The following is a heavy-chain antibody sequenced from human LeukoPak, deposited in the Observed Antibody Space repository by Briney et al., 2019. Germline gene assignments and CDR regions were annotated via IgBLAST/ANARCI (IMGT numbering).Heavy chain of an antibody. D-gene: IGHD2-2*01. CDR3: AREYRSSRHTFDY. Sequence: PGGSLRLSCAASGFAFSDYYMSWVRQAPGKGLEWVSVLYPGGSTYYADSVKGRFTISRDNSKNTLYLQMNSLRAEDTAVYYCAREYRSSRHTFDYWGQGTLVTVSS. CDR2: LYPGGST. V-gene: IGHV3-53*01. J-gene: IGHJ4*02. CDR1: GFAFSDYY.